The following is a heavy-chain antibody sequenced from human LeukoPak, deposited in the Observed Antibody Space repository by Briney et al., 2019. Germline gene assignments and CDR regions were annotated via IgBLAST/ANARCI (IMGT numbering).Heavy chain of an antibody. CDR1: GYSFTSYW. CDR3: ARCYDFWSGYFDY. Sequence: GESLKISCKGSGYSFTSYWIVWVRQMPGKGLEWMGFIYPGDSDTRYSPAFQGQVTISADKSISTAYLQWSSLKASDTAMYYCARCYDFWSGYFDYWGQGTLVTVSS. V-gene: IGHV5-51*01. CDR2: IYPGDSDT. J-gene: IGHJ4*02. D-gene: IGHD3-3*01.